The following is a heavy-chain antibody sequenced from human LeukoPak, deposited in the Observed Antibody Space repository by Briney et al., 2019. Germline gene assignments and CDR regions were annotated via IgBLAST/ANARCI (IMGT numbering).Heavy chain of an antibody. J-gene: IGHJ4*02. V-gene: IGHV4-39*01. Sequence: PSETLSLTCTVSGVSITSNSYYWGWLRQSPGKGLEWIGSFYYSGSSYYNPSLKSRVAISVDASKNQFSLRLTSVTAADTAVYYCARHSDVDLVPLDYWGQGTLVTVSS. CDR1: GVSITSNSYY. CDR2: FYYSGSS. CDR3: ARHSDVDLVPLDY. D-gene: IGHD3-10*01.